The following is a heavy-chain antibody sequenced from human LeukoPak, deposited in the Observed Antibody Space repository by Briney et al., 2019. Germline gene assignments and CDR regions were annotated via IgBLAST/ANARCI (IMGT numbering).Heavy chain of an antibody. CDR2: ISGSGSNT. J-gene: IGHJ4*02. D-gene: IGHD5-18*01. CDR3: AKFKSGGYSYGYFYFDY. Sequence: GGSLRLSCAASGFTFANYAMTWVRQAPGKGLDWVSLISGSGSNTYYTDSVQGRFTISRDNSRNTLYLQMSSLRAKDTAIYYCAKFKSGGYSYGYFYFDYWGQGTLVTVSS. CDR1: GFTFANYA. V-gene: IGHV3-23*01.